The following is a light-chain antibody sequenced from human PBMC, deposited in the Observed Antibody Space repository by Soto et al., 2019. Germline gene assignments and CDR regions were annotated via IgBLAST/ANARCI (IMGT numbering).Light chain of an antibody. CDR3: QQGYSSPPST. V-gene: IGKV1-39*01. Sequence: DIQMTQSPSSLSASVGDRVTITCRANQSISTYLNWYQQKPGKAPKLLIYAASNLQSGVSSRFSGSGSGTAFTLTISSLQPADFATYYCQQGYSSPPSTFGQGTKVDIK. CDR1: QSISTY. J-gene: IGKJ2*01. CDR2: AAS.